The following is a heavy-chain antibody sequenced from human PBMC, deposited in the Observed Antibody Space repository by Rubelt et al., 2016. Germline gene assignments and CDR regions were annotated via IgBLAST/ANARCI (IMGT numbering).Heavy chain of an antibody. CDR2: ISGSGGST. J-gene: IGHJ4*02. V-gene: IGHV3-23*01. CDR1: GFTFSSYA. CDR3: AARISGYGSGWYVY. Sequence: EVQLLESGGGLVQPGGSLRLSCAASGFTFSSYAMSWVRQAPGKGLEWVSAISGSGGSTYYADSVKGRFTISRDNSKNTLYLQMNSRRAEDTGVYYWAARISGYGSGWYVYWGQGTLVTVSS. D-gene: IGHD6-19*01.